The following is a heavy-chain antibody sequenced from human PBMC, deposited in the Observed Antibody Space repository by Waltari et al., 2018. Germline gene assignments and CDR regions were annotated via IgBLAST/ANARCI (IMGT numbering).Heavy chain of an antibody. CDR3: ARVRMTTMLTPWDF. CDR1: GCVFGNYG. D-gene: IGHD4-17*01. CDR2: ISGSGKFL. Sequence: EVNLMESGGGLVKPGESLRLSCAVSGCVFGNYGMNWVRQAPGKGLEWVSFISGSGKFLYYGDSVKGRFTMSRDNAKNLIYLQMHGLRGEDSGVYYCARVRMTTMLTPWDFWGQGTLVTVSS. V-gene: IGHV3-21*06. J-gene: IGHJ1*01.